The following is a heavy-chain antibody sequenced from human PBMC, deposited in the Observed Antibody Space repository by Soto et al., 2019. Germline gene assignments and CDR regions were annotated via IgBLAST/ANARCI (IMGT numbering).Heavy chain of an antibody. J-gene: IGHJ6*02. D-gene: IGHD6-13*01. CDR2: IDPSDSYT. CDR1: GYSFTSYW. V-gene: IGHV5-10-1*03. Sequence: EVQLVQSGAEGKKPGESLRISCKGSGYSFTSYWISWVRQMPGKGLEWMGRIDPSDSYTNYSPSFQGHVTISADKSISTAYLQWSSLKASDTAMYYCARRVAAAGYYYGMDVWGQGTTVTVSS. CDR3: ARRVAAAGYYYGMDV.